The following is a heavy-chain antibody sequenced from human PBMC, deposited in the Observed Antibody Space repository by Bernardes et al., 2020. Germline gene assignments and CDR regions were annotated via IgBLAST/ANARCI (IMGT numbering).Heavy chain of an antibody. CDR3: TRSGGDHKLGYCSSTSCYEGGFDY. CDR2: IRSKAYGGTT. D-gene: IGHD2-2*01. CDR1: GFTFGDYA. Sequence: SLRLSCTASGFTFGDYAMSWFRQAPGKGLEWVGFIRSKAYGGTTEYAASVKGRFTISRDDSKSIAYLQMNSLKTEDTAVYYCTRSGGDHKLGYCSSTSCYEGGFDYWGQGTLVTVSS. V-gene: IGHV3-49*03. J-gene: IGHJ4*02.